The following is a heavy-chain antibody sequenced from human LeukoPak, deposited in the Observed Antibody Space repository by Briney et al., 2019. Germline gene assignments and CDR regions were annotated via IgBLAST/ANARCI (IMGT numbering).Heavy chain of an antibody. CDR1: GYTFTSYG. D-gene: IGHD3-10*01. V-gene: IGHV1-18*01. CDR3: ARAGAVLLWFGESYSYHYYYMDV. CDR2: IGAYNGNT. Sequence: ASVKVSCKASGYTFTSYGISWVRQAPGQGLEWMGWIGAYNGNTNYAQKLQGRVTMTTDTSTSTAYMELRSLRSDDTAVYYCARAGAVLLWFGESYSYHYYYMDVWGKGTAVTVSS. J-gene: IGHJ6*03.